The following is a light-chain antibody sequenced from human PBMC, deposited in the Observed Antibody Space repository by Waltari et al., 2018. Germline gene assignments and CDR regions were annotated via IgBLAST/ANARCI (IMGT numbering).Light chain of an antibody. Sequence: QTVVTQEPSFSVSPGGTITLTCGLSSGSVSSVPSHRWYQQTPGQAPRTLIYNTNTLSSGVPARFSGSILGEKAALTITGAQADDECAYYCALYMGGGIWVFGGGTYLTVL. CDR2: NTN. V-gene: IGLV8-61*01. CDR3: ALYMGGGIWV. J-gene: IGLJ3*02. CDR1: SGSVSSVPS.